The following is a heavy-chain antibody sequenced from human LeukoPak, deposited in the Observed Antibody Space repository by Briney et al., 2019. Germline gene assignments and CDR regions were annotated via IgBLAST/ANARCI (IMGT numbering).Heavy chain of an antibody. CDR3: AKDVVPDSGWDLDY. D-gene: IGHD6-19*01. Sequence: GSLRLSCAASGFTFSTYSMTWVRQGPGKGLEWVSSIYPSGDSTFYADSVKGRFTISRDNSKNTLYLQMSSLRTEDTAIYYCAKDVVPDSGWDLDYWGQGTLVTVSS. V-gene: IGHV3-23*01. CDR1: GFTFSTYS. CDR2: IYPSGDST. J-gene: IGHJ4*02.